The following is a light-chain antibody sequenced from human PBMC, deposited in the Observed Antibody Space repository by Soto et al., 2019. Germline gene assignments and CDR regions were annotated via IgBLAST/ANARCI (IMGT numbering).Light chain of an antibody. CDR2: GAS. CDR1: QSVSTY. CDR3: QQFDVSVT. Sequence: LAKSPATLSLSPGERATLSCRASQSVSTYLAWYQQKPGQAPRLLMYGASDRATGTPGRFSGSGSGTDFTLTSRGLEPEESAVYYCQQFDVSVTFGQGTRLEIK. J-gene: IGKJ5*01. V-gene: IGKV3-11*01.